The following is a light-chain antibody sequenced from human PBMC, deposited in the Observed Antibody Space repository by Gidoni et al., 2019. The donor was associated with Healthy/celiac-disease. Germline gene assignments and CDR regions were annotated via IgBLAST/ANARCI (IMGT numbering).Light chain of an antibody. CDR2: GAS. V-gene: IGKV3-20*01. CDR3: QQYGSSPGT. CDR1: QSVSSSY. J-gene: IGKJ1*01. Sequence: EIVLTQSPGTLSLSPGERATLPCRASQSVSSSYFAWYQQKPGQAPRLLIYGASSRATGIPDRFSGSGSGTDFTLTISRLEPEDFAVYYCQQYGSSPGTFGQGTKVEIK.